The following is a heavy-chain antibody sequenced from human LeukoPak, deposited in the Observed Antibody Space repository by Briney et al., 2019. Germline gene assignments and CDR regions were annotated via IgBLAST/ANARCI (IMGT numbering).Heavy chain of an antibody. CDR3: AKDLGSYGDYPRAAFDI. CDR2: ISGSGGST. D-gene: IGHD4-17*01. V-gene: IGHV3-23*01. Sequence: GGSLRLSCAASGFTFSSYAMSWVRQAPGKGLEWVSAISGSGGSTYYADSVKGRFTISRDNSKNTLYLQMNSLRAEDTAAYYCAKDLGSYGDYPRAAFDIWGQGTMVTVSS. J-gene: IGHJ3*02. CDR1: GFTFSSYA.